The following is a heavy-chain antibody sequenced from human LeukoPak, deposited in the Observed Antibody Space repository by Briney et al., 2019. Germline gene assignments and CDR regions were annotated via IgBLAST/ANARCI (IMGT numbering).Heavy chain of an antibody. J-gene: IGHJ5*02. Sequence: ASVKVSCKASGYTFTSYAMNWVRQAPGQGLEWMGWISAYNGNTNYAQKLQGRVTMTTDTSTSTAYMELRSLRSDDTAVYYCARFIIVGAKPYNWFDPWGQGTLVTVSS. CDR3: ARFIIVGAKPYNWFDP. CDR2: ISAYNGNT. V-gene: IGHV1-18*01. CDR1: GYTFTSYA. D-gene: IGHD1-26*01.